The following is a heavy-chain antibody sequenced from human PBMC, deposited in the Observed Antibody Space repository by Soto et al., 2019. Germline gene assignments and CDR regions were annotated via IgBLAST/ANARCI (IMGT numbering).Heavy chain of an antibody. CDR3: ARAKGGLGHRAYDIFPFDP. J-gene: IGHJ5*02. CDR2: IIPIFGTA. V-gene: IGHV1-69*12. CDR1: GGTFSSYA. Sequence: QVQLVQSGAEVKKPGSSVKVSCKASGGTFSSYAISWVRQAPGQGLEWMGGIIPIFGTANYAQKFQGRVTITADESTGTAYMELSSLRSEDTAVYYCARAKGGLGHRAYDIFPFDPWGQGTLVTVSS. D-gene: IGHD3-16*01.